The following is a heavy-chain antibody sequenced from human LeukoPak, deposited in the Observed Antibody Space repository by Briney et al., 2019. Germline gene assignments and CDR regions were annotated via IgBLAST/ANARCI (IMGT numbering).Heavy chain of an antibody. CDR2: IYHSGST. D-gene: IGHD5-18*01. J-gene: IGHJ6*02. CDR1: GGSISSSNW. Sequence: SEILSLTCAVSGGSISSSNWWSWVRQPPGKGLERIGEIYHSGSTNYNPSLKSRVTISVDKSKNQFSLKLSSVTAADTAVYYCARDDVDTAMVTPFGGMDVWGQGTTVTVSS. V-gene: IGHV4-4*02. CDR3: ARDDVDTAMVTPFGGMDV.